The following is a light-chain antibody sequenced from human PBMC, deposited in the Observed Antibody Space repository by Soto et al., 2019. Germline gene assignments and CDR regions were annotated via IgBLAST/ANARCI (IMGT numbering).Light chain of an antibody. J-gene: IGKJ1*01. CDR1: QSLSGSQ. CDR2: GAS. V-gene: IGKV3-20*01. CDR3: LKYYNSPT. Sequence: EIAVTQSPDTLSLSPGERDTLSCRASQSLSGSQLAWYQQKPGQAPRLLVYGASTRATGIPDRFSGSGSGTDFTLTISGLEPEDFAVYYCLKYYNSPTFGQGTKVEIK.